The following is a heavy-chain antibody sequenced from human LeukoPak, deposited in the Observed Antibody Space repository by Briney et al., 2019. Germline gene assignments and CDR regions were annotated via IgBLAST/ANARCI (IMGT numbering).Heavy chain of an antibody. CDR1: GFTFSGYW. Sequence: PGGSLRLSCEASGFTFSGYWMSWVRQAPGKGLEWVSIISSSGDSTYYADSVKGRFTFSRDNSKDTLSLQMSSLGADDTAVYYCAKVGTIETTEELNWFDPWGQGTLVTVSS. CDR3: AKVGTIETTEELNWFDP. V-gene: IGHV3-23*01. J-gene: IGHJ5*02. CDR2: ISSSGDST. D-gene: IGHD4-11*01.